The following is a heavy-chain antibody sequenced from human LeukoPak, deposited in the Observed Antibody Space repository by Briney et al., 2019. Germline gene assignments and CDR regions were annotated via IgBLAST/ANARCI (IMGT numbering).Heavy chain of an antibody. CDR2: ISWNSGSI. J-gene: IGHJ6*02. D-gene: IGHD3-3*01. CDR3: AKDMAASYDFWSGAHYYGMDV. Sequence: GGSLRLSCAASGFTFDDYAMHWVRQAPGKGLGWVSGISWNSGSIGYADSVKGRFTISRDNAKNSLYLQMNSLRAEDTALYYCAKDMAASYDFWSGAHYYGMDVWGQGTTVTVSS. CDR1: GFTFDDYA. V-gene: IGHV3-9*01.